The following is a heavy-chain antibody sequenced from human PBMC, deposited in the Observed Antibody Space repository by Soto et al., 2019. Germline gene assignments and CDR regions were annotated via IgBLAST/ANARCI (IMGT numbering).Heavy chain of an antibody. Sequence: QVQLQESGPGLVKPSGTLSLTCAVSSGSITSSNWWRWVRQPPGKGLEWIGEVSHSGSTNYIPSLKSRVTISLDKYSNQFSLRLSSVTAADTAVYYCARNRYGGYDFDYWGQGTLVTVSS. D-gene: IGHD5-12*01. CDR3: ARNRYGGYDFDY. CDR2: VSHSGST. J-gene: IGHJ4*02. CDR1: SGSITSSNW. V-gene: IGHV4-4*02.